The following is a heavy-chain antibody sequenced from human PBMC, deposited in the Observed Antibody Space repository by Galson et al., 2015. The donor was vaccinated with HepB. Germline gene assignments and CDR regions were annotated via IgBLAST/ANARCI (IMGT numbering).Heavy chain of an antibody. J-gene: IGHJ6*02. V-gene: IGHV1-8*01. Sequence: SVKVSCKASGYTFTSYDINWVRQATGQGLEWMGWMNPNSGNTGYAQKFQGRVTMTRNTSISTAYMELSSLRSEDTAVYYCARGVGSTSWGVYYYYYYGMDVWDQGTTVTVSS. CDR3: ARGVGSTSWGVYYYYYYGMDV. D-gene: IGHD2-2*01. CDR1: GYTFTSYD. CDR2: MNPNSGNT.